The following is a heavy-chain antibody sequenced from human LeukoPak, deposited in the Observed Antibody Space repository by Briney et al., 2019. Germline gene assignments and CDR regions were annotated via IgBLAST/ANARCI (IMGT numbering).Heavy chain of an antibody. CDR2: ISGSGGST. CDR3: ARKEPSSGNFDY. V-gene: IGHV3-23*01. CDR1: GFTFSNYD. J-gene: IGHJ4*02. Sequence: PGGSLRLSCAASGFTFSNYDMSWVRQAPGKGLEWVSTISGSGGSTFYADSVKGRFTISRDNSKNTLFLQMNSLTAEDTALYSRARKEPSSGNFDYWGQGTLVTVSS. D-gene: IGHD3-10*01.